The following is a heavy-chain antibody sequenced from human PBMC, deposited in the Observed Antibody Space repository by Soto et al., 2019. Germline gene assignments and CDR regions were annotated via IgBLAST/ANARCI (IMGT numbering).Heavy chain of an antibody. J-gene: IGHJ3*02. CDR1: GYTFTSYG. CDR3: ARDMTEYSSSSDDFDI. V-gene: IGHV1-18*01. Sequence: ASVKVSCKASGYTFTSYGISWVRQAPGQGLEWMGWISAYNGNTNYAQKHQGRVTMTTDTSTSTAYMELRSLRSADTAVDYFARDMTEYSSSSDDFDIWGQGTMVTVSS. D-gene: IGHD6-6*01. CDR2: ISAYNGNT.